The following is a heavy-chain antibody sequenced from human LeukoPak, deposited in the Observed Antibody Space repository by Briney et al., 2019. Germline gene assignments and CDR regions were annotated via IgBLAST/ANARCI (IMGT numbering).Heavy chain of an antibody. Sequence: GGSLRLSCAASGFTFSSYAMNWVRQAPGKGLEWVSGISGSGGSTYNADSVKGRFTISRDNSKNTLYPQMNSLRAEDTAVYYCAKDRYSNYGNWFDPWGQGTLVTVFS. J-gene: IGHJ5*02. CDR3: AKDRYSNYGNWFDP. CDR2: ISGSGGST. D-gene: IGHD4-11*01. V-gene: IGHV3-23*01. CDR1: GFTFSSYA.